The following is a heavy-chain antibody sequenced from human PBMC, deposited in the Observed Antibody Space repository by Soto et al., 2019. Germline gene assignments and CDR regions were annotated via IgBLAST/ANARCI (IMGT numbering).Heavy chain of an antibody. Sequence: QVQLVESGGGVVQPGRSLRLSCAASGFTFSSYGMHWVRQATGKGLEWVAVIWYDGSNKYYADSVKGRFTISRDNSKNTLFLQMNSLRGEDTAVYYCARESTGSYISWFDPWGQGTLVTVSS. V-gene: IGHV3-33*01. D-gene: IGHD3-10*01. CDR2: IWYDGSNK. CDR3: ARESTGSYISWFDP. CDR1: GFTFSSYG. J-gene: IGHJ5*02.